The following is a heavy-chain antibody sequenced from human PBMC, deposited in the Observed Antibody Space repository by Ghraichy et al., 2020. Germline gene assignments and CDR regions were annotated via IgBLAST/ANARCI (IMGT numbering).Heavy chain of an antibody. Sequence: GGSLRLSCAASGFTFSSYGMHWVRQAPGKGLEWVAVIWYDGSNKYYVDSVKGRFTISRDNSKNTLYLQMNSLRAEDTAVYYCARGVHYPDWYYGMDVWGQGTTVTVSS. J-gene: IGHJ6*02. V-gene: IGHV3-33*01. CDR3: ARGVHYPDWYYGMDV. D-gene: IGHD1-1*01. CDR2: IWYDGSNK. CDR1: GFTFSSYG.